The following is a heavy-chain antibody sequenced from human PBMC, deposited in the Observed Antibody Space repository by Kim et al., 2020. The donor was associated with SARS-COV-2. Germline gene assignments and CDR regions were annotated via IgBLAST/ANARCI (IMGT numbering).Heavy chain of an antibody. J-gene: IGHJ6*02. V-gene: IGHV5-10-1*01. D-gene: IGHD1-26*01. CDR3: ARRYGGHRWGYGMDV. Sequence: PPFQGHLTISADKSISTAYLQWSSLKASDTAMYYCARRYGGHRWGYGMDVWGQGTTVTVSS.